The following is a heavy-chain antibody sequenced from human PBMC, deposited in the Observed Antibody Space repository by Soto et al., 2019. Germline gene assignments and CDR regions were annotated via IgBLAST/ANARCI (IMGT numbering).Heavy chain of an antibody. D-gene: IGHD3-16*01. CDR3: AREGEMPYYYYGLDV. CDR1: GCTFTTYG. CDR2: ISGYDGHT. Sequence: QVQLVQSGAEVRKPGASVKVSCKASGCTFTTYGITWVRQAPGQGLEWMGWISGYDGHTKYAQKFQGRIIMTTDTSXXTVYMDLRSLRSDDTAVYYCAREGEMPYYYYGLDVWGQGTTVTVSS. V-gene: IGHV1-18*01. J-gene: IGHJ6*02.